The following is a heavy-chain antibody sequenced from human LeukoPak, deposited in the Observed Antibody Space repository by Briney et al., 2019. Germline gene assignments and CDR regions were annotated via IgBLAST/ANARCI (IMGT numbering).Heavy chain of an antibody. J-gene: IGHJ5*02. Sequence: SETLSLTCAVSGASVGSYHWSWIRQSPGKGLEWLAYFYYDGGTTYNPSLKNRVTMSVDTSKNHVALRLTSVSTADTAIYYCAQVVDHSWFDPWGQGALVTVSS. V-gene: IGHV4-59*02. CDR3: AQVVDHSWFDP. D-gene: IGHD3-22*01. CDR1: GASVGSYH. CDR2: FYYDGGT.